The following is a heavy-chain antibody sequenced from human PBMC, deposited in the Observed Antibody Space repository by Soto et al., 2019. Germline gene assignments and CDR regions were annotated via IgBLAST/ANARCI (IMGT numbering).Heavy chain of an antibody. Sequence: QLLESGPGLVKPSETLSLTCTVSGGSISSSSYYWGWIRQPPGKGLEWIGSIYYSGSTYYNPSLKSRVTISVDTSKNQFSLKLSSVTAADTAVYYCATIAAAGTPPYYYYYGMDVWGQGTTVTVSS. CDR1: GGSISSSSYY. J-gene: IGHJ6*02. CDR3: ATIAAAGTPPYYYYYGMDV. V-gene: IGHV4-39*01. D-gene: IGHD6-13*01. CDR2: IYYSGST.